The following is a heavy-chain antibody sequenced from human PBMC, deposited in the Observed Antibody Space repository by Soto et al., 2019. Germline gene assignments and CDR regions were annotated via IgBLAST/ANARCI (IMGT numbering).Heavy chain of an antibody. J-gene: IGHJ4*02. Sequence: GGSLRLSCAASGFTFSNYEMNWVRQPPGKGLEWVSYISSSGITTYYADSVKGRFTISRDNAKNSLFLQMNSLRAEDTAVYYCARDRAGTSDRVFDYWGQGTLVTVSS. D-gene: IGHD1-1*01. CDR2: ISSSGITT. V-gene: IGHV3-48*03. CDR1: GFTFSNYE. CDR3: ARDRAGTSDRVFDY.